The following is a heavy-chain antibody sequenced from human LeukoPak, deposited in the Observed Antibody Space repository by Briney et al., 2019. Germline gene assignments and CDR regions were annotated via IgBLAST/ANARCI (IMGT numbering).Heavy chain of an antibody. CDR2: INSDGTTT. V-gene: IGHV3-74*01. J-gene: IGHJ4*02. CDR3: ASDTYLSNFWTGYPHY. Sequence: GGALLHSCAACAFSFFNCWLHWVGRHPAREVVEVSRINSDGTTTYYADSVKGRFTIPRDNAMNTLFLQANSLRPGDTALYYCASDTYLSNFWTGYPHYWGQGTLVTVSS. D-gene: IGHD3/OR15-3a*01. CDR1: AFSFFNCW.